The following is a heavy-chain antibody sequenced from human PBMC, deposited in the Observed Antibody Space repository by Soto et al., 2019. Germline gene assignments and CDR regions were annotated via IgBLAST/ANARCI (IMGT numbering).Heavy chain of an antibody. V-gene: IGHV3-23*01. D-gene: IGHD6-19*01. CDR1: GFTFSSYA. Sequence: EVQLLESGGGLVQPGGSLRLSCAASGFTFSSYAMSWVRQAPGKGLEWVSAISGSGGSTYYADSVKGRFTISRDNSKNTLYMHMNSLRAADTAVYYCAKERSGIAVAGTGGYWGQGTLVTVSS. CDR2: ISGSGGST. J-gene: IGHJ4*02. CDR3: AKERSGIAVAGTGGY.